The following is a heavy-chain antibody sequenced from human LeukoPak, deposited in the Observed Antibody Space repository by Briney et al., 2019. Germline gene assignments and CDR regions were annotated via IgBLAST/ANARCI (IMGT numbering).Heavy chain of an antibody. CDR3: ERDPVGSGKGYYGMDV. CDR2: IKQDGSEK. J-gene: IGHJ6*02. CDR1: GFTFSSYW. Sequence: GGSLRLSCAASGFTFSSYWMSWVRQAPGKGLEGVANIKQDGSEKYYVDSVKGRFTISRDNAKNSLYLQMNSLRAEDTAGYYCERDPVGSGKGYYGMDVWGQGTTVTVSS. V-gene: IGHV3-7*01. D-gene: IGHD3-10*01.